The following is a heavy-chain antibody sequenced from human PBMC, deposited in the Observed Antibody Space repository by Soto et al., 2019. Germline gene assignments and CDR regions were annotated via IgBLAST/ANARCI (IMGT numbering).Heavy chain of an antibody. V-gene: IGHV2-70*01. D-gene: IGHD6-6*01. CDR3: ARHGSAGSIAARQGYYFYYGMDV. CDR1: GFSLSTSGMC. Sequence: SGPTLVNPTQTLTLTCTFSGFSLSTSGMCVSWIRQPPGKALEWLALIDWDDDKYYSTSLKTRLTISKDTSKNQVVLTMTNMDPVDTAMYYCARHGSAGSIAARQGYYFYYGMDVWGQGTTVTVSS. CDR2: IDWDDDK. J-gene: IGHJ6*02.